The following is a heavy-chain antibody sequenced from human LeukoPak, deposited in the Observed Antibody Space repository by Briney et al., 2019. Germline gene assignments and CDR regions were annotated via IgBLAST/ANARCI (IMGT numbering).Heavy chain of an antibody. J-gene: IGHJ3*02. CDR3: ATAKPDPYSAFDI. CDR2: IIPIFGTA. D-gene: IGHD5-12*01. V-gene: IGHV1-69*06. CDR1: GGTFSSYA. Sequence: GALVKVSCKASGGTFSSYAISWVRQAPGQGLEWMGGIIPIFGTANYAQKFQGRVTITADKSTSTAYMELCSLRSEDTAVYYCATAKPDPYSAFDIWGQGTMVTVSS.